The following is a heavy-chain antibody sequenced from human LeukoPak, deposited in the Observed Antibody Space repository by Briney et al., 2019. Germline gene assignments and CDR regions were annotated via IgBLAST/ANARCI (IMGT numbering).Heavy chain of an antibody. V-gene: IGHV3-30*18. D-gene: IGHD3-9*01. CDR3: AKASLRYFDWFSDY. CDR1: GFTFSSYA. Sequence: GGSLRLSCAASGFTFSSYAMHWVRQAPGKGLEWVEVISYDGSNKYYADSVKGRFTISRDNSRNTLHLQMNSLRAEDTAVYSCAKASLRYFDWFSDYWGQGTLVTVSS. J-gene: IGHJ4*02. CDR2: ISYDGSNK.